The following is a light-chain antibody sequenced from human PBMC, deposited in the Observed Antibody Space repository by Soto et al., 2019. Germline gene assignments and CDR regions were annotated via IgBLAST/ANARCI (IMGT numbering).Light chain of an antibody. J-gene: IGKJ1*01. Sequence: EIVLTQSPGTLSLSPGERATLSCRASQSVSRTYLAWYQQKPVQAPRLLIYATSSRATGIPDRFSGSGSGTDFTLTIRRLEPEDFAVYYCQQYGRSGTFGQGTKVEIK. CDR2: ATS. CDR3: QQYGRSGT. CDR1: QSVSRTY. V-gene: IGKV3-20*01.